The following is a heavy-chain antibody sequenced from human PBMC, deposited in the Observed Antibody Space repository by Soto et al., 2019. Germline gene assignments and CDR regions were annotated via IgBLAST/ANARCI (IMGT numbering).Heavy chain of an antibody. V-gene: IGHV3-74*03. J-gene: IGHJ6*02. Sequence: XGSLRLSCSGAGVMLSSFWMHWVRQGPGKGLDWVSRINGDGASLAYAESVKGRFSISRDNVKNTLHLQMNSLGVDDTAVYFCAREGSLGLDVWGRGSTVTVSS. CDR1: GVMLSSFW. CDR3: AREGSLGLDV. D-gene: IGHD3-10*01. CDR2: INGDGASL.